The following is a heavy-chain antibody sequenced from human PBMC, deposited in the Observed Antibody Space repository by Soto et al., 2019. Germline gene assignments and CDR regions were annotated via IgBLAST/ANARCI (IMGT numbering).Heavy chain of an antibody. V-gene: IGHV3-21*01. CDR1: GFTFSSYS. J-gene: IGHJ3*02. D-gene: IGHD6-19*01. Sequence: SGGSLRLSCAASGFTFSSYSMNWVRQAPGKGLEWVSSISSSSSYIYYADSVKGRFTISRDNAKNSLYLQMNSLRAEDTAVYYCARDRAQTIAVAGPAAFDIWGQGTMVTVSS. CDR2: ISSSSSYI. CDR3: ARDRAQTIAVAGPAAFDI.